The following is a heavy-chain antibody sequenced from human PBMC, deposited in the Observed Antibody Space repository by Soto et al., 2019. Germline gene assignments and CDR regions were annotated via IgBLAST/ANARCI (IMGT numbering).Heavy chain of an antibody. J-gene: IGHJ3*02. CDR3: AGIGMTTVTTSGDAFDI. CDR1: GGSFSGYY. D-gene: IGHD4-17*01. CDR2: INHSGST. Sequence: PSETLSLTCAVYGGSFSGYYWSWIRQPPGKGLEWIGEINHSGSTNYNPSLKSRVTISVDTSKNQFSLKLSSVTAADTAVYYCAGIGMTTVTTSGDAFDIWGQGTMVTVSS. V-gene: IGHV4-34*01.